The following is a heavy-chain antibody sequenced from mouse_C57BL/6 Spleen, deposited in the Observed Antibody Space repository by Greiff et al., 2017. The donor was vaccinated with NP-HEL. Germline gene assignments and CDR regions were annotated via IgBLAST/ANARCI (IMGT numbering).Heavy chain of an antibody. CDR2: IWRGGST. CDR3: AKSYYGSSSYYAMDY. Sequence: VQLQQSGPGLVQPSQSLSITCTVSGFSLTSYGVHWVRQSPGKGLEWLGVIWRGGSTDYNAAFMSRLSITKDNSKSQVFFKINSLQADDTAIYYCAKSYYGSSSYYAMDYWGQGTSVTVSS. D-gene: IGHD1-1*01. CDR1: GFSLTSYG. V-gene: IGHV2-5*01. J-gene: IGHJ4*01.